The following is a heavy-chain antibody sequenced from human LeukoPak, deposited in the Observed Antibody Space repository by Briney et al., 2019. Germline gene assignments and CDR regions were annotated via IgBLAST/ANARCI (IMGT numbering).Heavy chain of an antibody. CDR3: ARGLFWAFDY. D-gene: IGHD3-16*01. V-gene: IGHV3-7*01. CDR1: EFTFSDHW. Sequence: PGGSLRLSCVVSEFTFSDHWMSWVRQAPGRGLEWVAHTNQGGSEKYYADSVKGRFIISRDNAKDSVYLQMNSLRVEDTAVYYCARGLFWAFDYWDQGALVTVSS. CDR2: TNQGGSEK. J-gene: IGHJ4*02.